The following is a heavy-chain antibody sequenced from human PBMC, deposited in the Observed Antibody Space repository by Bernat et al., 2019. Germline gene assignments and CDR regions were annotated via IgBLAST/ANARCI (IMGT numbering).Heavy chain of an antibody. CDR2: LSTDGSNT. Sequence: EVQLLESGGGLVQPGGSLRLSCTASGFTFSTYWMHWVRQAPGKGLEWVLGLSTDGSNTRYSDSVKGRFTISRDNAKNTLYLQMNGLRVDDTAVYYCVRGSGYYYFDYWGQGILVTVSS. CDR1: GFTFSTYW. J-gene: IGHJ4*02. D-gene: IGHD3-22*01. CDR3: VRGSGYYYFDY. V-gene: IGHV3-74*02.